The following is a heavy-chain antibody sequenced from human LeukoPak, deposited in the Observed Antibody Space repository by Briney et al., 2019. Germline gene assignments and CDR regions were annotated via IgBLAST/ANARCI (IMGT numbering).Heavy chain of an antibody. D-gene: IGHD2-15*01. CDR2: MNPNSGNT. J-gene: IGHJ5*02. V-gene: IGHV1-8*01. CDR3: ARDLRVVVAATEFDP. CDR1: GYTFTSYD. Sequence: ASVTVSCKASGYTFTSYDINWVRQATGQGLEWMGWMNPNSGNTGYAQKFQGRVTMTRNTSISTAYMELSSLRSEDTAVYYCARDLRVVVAATEFDPWGQGTLVTVSS.